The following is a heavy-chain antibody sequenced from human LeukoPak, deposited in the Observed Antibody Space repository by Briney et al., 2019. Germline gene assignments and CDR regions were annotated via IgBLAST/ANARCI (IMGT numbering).Heavy chain of an antibody. CDR1: GFTFSSYW. CDR2: IKQDGSEK. D-gene: IGHD6-13*01. Sequence: PGGSLRLSCTASGFTFSSYWMSWVRQAPGKGLEWVANIKQDGSEKYYVDSVKGRFTISRDNAKNSLYLQMNSLRAEDTAVYYCATSPNSSSWYLLPYYYYYMDVWGRGTTVTVSS. V-gene: IGHV3-7*01. J-gene: IGHJ6*03. CDR3: ATSPNSSSWYLLPYYYYYMDV.